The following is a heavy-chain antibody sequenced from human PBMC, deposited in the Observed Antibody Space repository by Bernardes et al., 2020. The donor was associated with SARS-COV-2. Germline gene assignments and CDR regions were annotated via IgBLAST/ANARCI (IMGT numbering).Heavy chain of an antibody. Sequence: GRSLRLSCTASGFTFGDYAMSWFRQAPGKGLEWVGFIRSKAYGGTTEYAASVKGRFTISRDDSKSIAYLQMNSLKTEDTAVYYCTSTPPVDIVATDAFDIWGQGTMVTVSS. D-gene: IGHD5-12*01. CDR2: IRSKAYGGTT. V-gene: IGHV3-49*03. CDR3: TSTPPVDIVATDAFDI. CDR1: GFTFGDYA. J-gene: IGHJ3*02.